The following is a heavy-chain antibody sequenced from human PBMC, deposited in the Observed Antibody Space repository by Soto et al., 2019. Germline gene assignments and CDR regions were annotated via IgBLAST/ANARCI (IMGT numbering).Heavy chain of an antibody. CDR3: SGGVGDAF. D-gene: IGHD1-26*01. V-gene: IGHV3-7*04. CDR1: ESTVRRDW. CDR2: TNQDGSEK. J-gene: IGHJ4*02. Sequence: EVHLVESGGGLVQTGGSLRLSCAISESTVRRDWMNWVRQAPGKGLEWVAHTNQDGSEKYYVDSVKGRFTITRDNAKNTLSLQMNSLRVGDTAMYYCSGGVGDAFWGQGTLVTVSS.